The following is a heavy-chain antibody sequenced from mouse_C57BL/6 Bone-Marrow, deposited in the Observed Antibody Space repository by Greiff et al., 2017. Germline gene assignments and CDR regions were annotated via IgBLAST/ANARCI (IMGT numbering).Heavy chain of an antibody. CDR3: AKGDGGYYAMDY. D-gene: IGHD1-1*02. Sequence: QVQLKESGPELVRPGVSVKISCKGSGYTFTDYAMHWVKQSHAKSLEWIGVISTYYGDASYNQKFKDKATMTVDKSSSTAYMELARLTSEDSAVYYCAKGDGGYYAMDYWGQGTSVTVSS. J-gene: IGHJ4*01. V-gene: IGHV1-67*01. CDR1: GYTFTDYA. CDR2: ISTYYGDA.